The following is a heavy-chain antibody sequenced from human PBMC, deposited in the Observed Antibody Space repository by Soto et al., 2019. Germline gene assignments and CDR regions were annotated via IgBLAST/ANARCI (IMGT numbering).Heavy chain of an antibody. CDR1: GGAFSSYA. J-gene: IGHJ5*02. CDR2: IIPIFGTA. V-gene: IGHV1-69*13. CDR3: ARGGDPYSSSKFDP. Sequence: SVKVSCKASGGAFSSYAISWVRQAPGQGLEWMGGIIPIFGTANYAQKFQGRVTITADESTSTAYMELSSLRSEDTAVYYCARGGDPYSSSKFDPWGQGTLVTVSS. D-gene: IGHD6-13*01.